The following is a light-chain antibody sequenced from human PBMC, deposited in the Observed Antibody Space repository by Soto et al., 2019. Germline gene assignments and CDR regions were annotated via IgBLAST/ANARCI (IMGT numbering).Light chain of an antibody. CDR2: DAS. V-gene: IGKV3-11*01. CDR3: QQRSNWPYT. CDR1: QSVSGS. Sequence: EIVLTQSPATLSLSPGERVTLSCRASQSVSGSLAWYQQKLGQAPRLLIYDASNRATGIPARFSGSGSGTDFTLTISSLEPEDFAVYYCQQRSNWPYTFGQGTKLEIK. J-gene: IGKJ2*01.